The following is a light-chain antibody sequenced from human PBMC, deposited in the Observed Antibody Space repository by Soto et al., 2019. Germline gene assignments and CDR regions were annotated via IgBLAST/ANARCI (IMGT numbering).Light chain of an antibody. V-gene: IGKV3-20*01. Sequence: EIVLTQSPGTLSLSPGAGATLSCRASQSVSTNFFAWYQQKPGQAPRLLIYGASTRATGIPDRFSGSGSGTDVTPTISRLEPEDVAVYYCQQYGRTSWTFGQGTKVEIK. CDR1: QSVSTNF. CDR3: QQYGRTSWT. CDR2: GAS. J-gene: IGKJ1*01.